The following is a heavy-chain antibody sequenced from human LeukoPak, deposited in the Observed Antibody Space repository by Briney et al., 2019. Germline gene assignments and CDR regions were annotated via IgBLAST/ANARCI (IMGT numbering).Heavy chain of an antibody. Sequence: GASVKVSCKASGGTFSSYSISWVRQAPGQGLEWMGGIIPIFGTANYAQKFEGRVTITADEPASRAYMELRSLRSEDTAVYYCAREDGDGDYADAFDNWGQGTMITVSS. CDR2: IIPIFGTA. V-gene: IGHV1-69*13. CDR3: AREDGDGDYADAFDN. J-gene: IGHJ3*02. CDR1: GGTFSSYS. D-gene: IGHD4-17*01.